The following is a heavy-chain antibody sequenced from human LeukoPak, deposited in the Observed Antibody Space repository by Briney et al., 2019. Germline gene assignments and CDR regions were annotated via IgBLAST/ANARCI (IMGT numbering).Heavy chain of an antibody. J-gene: IGHJ4*02. CDR1: GFTFSSYG. Sequence: GGSLRLSCAASGFTFSSYGMHWVRQAPGKGLEWVAVISYDGSNEYYADSVKGRFTISRDNSKNTLYLQMNSLRAEDTAVYYCAKEKWLRLDPFDYWGQGTLVTVSS. CDR3: AKEKWLRLDPFDY. CDR2: ISYDGSNE. V-gene: IGHV3-30*18. D-gene: IGHD5-12*01.